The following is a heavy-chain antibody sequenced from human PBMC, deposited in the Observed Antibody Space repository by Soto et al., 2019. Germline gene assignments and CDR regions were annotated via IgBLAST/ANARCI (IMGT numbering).Heavy chain of an antibody. J-gene: IGHJ4*02. Sequence: GGSLRLSCAASGFTFSSYGMHWVRQAPGKGLEWVAVISYDGSNKYYADSVKGRFTISRDNSKNTLYLQMNSLRAEDTAVYYCSRVPPYPSYCSSTSCYGDYFDYWGQGTLVTVSS. CDR1: GFTFSSYG. V-gene: IGHV3-30*03. D-gene: IGHD2-2*01. CDR3: SRVPPYPSYCSSTSCYGDYFDY. CDR2: ISYDGSNK.